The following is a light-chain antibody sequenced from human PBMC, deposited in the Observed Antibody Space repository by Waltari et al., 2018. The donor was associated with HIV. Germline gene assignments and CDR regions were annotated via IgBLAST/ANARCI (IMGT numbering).Light chain of an antibody. V-gene: IGLV2-14*03. CDR2: DVS. Sequence: QSALTQPASVSGSPGQSITISCTGTSSDVGTYNYVSWYQQHPGEAPKLIIYDVSNRPAGVSNRFSGFKAGNTASLTSSGLQAEDEADYYCSSYTIRTTLEFGGGTKLTVL. CDR1: SSDVGTYNY. CDR3: SSYTIRTTLE. J-gene: IGLJ2*01.